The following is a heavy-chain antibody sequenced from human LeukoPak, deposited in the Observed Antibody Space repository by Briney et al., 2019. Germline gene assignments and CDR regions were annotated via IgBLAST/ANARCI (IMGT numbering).Heavy chain of an antibody. CDR3: GKDLNIAAAGTPYDY. V-gene: IGHV3-23*01. J-gene: IGHJ4*02. D-gene: IGHD6-13*01. CDR2: ISGSGGGT. CDR1: GFTFNSYA. Sequence: PGGSLRLSCAASGFTFNSYAMSWVRQAPEKGLEWVATISGSGGGTYYADSVKGRFTISRDDSKNTLYLQMNSLRAEDTAVYYCGKDLNIAAAGTPYDYWGQGTLVTVSS.